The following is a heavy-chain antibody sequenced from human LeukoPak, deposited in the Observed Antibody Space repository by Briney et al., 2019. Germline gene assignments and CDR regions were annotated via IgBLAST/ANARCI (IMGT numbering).Heavy chain of an antibody. Sequence: KSSETLSLTCTVSGYSISSGYYWGWIRRPPGKGLEWIGSIYHSGSTYYNPSLKSRVTISVDTSKNQFSLKLSSVTAADTAVYYCARVLEDTAMVFQPYYYYMDVWGKGTTVTVSS. D-gene: IGHD5-18*01. J-gene: IGHJ6*03. V-gene: IGHV4-38-2*02. CDR1: GYSISSGYY. CDR2: IYHSGST. CDR3: ARVLEDTAMVFQPYYYYMDV.